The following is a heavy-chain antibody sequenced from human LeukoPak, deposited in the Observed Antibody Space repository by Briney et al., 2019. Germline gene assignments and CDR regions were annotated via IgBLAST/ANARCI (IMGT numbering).Heavy chain of an antibody. J-gene: IGHJ4*02. Sequence: GGSLRLSCAASGFSFSSFAFHWVRQAPGKGLEGVAVISSDGGNIYYADSVTGRTLISRDNSKNTLYLLFSSLKPEDTAVYYCARDRGPTIAVPYYFDFWGQGTVVTVSS. CDR1: GFSFSSFA. D-gene: IGHD6-19*01. CDR2: ISSDGGNI. V-gene: IGHV3-30*04. CDR3: ARDRGPTIAVPYYFDF.